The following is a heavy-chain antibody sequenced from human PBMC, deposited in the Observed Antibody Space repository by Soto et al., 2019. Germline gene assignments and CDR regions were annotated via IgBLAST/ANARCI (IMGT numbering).Heavy chain of an antibody. CDR1: GYTFSNFG. Sequence: QVPLVQSGGEVKRPGASVRVSCKTSGYTFSNFGISWLRQAPGQGLEWMGWISAFNSNTRYAQTFQDRVTMTTDTSTSTAYMELRSLTSDDTAVYYCARDRTLVTTTRAVDYWGQGTLVTVSS. D-gene: IGHD3-22*01. V-gene: IGHV1-18*01. J-gene: IGHJ4*02. CDR2: ISAFNSNT. CDR3: ARDRTLVTTTRAVDY.